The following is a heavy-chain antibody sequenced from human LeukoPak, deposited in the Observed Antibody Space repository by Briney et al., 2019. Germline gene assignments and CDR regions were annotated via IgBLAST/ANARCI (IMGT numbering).Heavy chain of an antibody. J-gene: IGHJ4*02. CDR2: IYYSGST. D-gene: IGHD1-26*01. V-gene: IGHV4-59*08. Sequence: NPSETLSLTCTVSGGSISSYYWSWIRQPPGKGLEWIGYIYYSGSTNYNPSLKSRVTISVDTSKNQFSLKLSSVTAADTAVYYCARVLGATRFPDYWGPGTLVTVSS. CDR1: GGSISSYY. CDR3: ARVLGATRFPDY.